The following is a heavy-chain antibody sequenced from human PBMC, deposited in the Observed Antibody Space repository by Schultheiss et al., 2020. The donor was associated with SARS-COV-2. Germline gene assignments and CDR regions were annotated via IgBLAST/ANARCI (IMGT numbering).Heavy chain of an antibody. Sequence: SETLSLTCTVSGGSISSYYWSWIRQPPGKGLEWIGEINHSGSTNYNPSLKSRVTISVDTSKNQFSLKLSSVTAADTAVYYCARAPVGATNFDYWGQGTLVTVSS. J-gene: IGHJ4*02. D-gene: IGHD1-26*01. CDR1: GGSISSYY. V-gene: IGHV4-59*12. CDR2: INHSGST. CDR3: ARAPVGATNFDY.